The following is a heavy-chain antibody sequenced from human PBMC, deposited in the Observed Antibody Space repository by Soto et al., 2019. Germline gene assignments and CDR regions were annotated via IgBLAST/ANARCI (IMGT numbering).Heavy chain of an antibody. Sequence: PGGSLRLSCAASGFTFSSYGMHWVRQAPGKGLEWVAVIWYDGSNKYYADSVKGRFTISRDNSKNTLYLQMNSLRAEDTAVYYCATEADCGGDCRPLDYWGQGTLVTVSS. V-gene: IGHV3-30*02. CDR3: ATEADCGGDCRPLDY. CDR1: GFTFSSYG. CDR2: IWYDGSNK. D-gene: IGHD2-21*02. J-gene: IGHJ4*02.